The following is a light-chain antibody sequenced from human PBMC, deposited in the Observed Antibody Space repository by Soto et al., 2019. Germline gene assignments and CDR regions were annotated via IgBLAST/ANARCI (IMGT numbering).Light chain of an antibody. CDR1: QSVLFRSDNQNY. CDR2: WAS. V-gene: IGKV4-1*01. CDR3: QQYYTTPWT. J-gene: IGKJ1*01. Sequence: DIVMTQSPDSLAVSLGERATINCKSSQSVLFRSDNQNYLGWYRQRPGQPPELLIYWASTRESGVPDRFSGSGSGTDFTLTISSLQAEDVAVYYCQQYYTTPWTFGQGTKVEI.